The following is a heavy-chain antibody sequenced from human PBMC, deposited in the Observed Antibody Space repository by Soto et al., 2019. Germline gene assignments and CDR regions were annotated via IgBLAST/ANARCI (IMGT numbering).Heavy chain of an antibody. J-gene: IGHJ4*02. Sequence: SETLSLTCTVSGGSVSSGSYYWIWIRQPPGKGLEWIGYIYYSGSTNYNPSLKSRVTISVDTSKNQFSLKLSSVTAADTAVYYCARDRDYFDYWGQGTLVTVSS. CDR1: GGSVSSGSYY. CDR3: ARDRDYFDY. D-gene: IGHD3-10*01. V-gene: IGHV4-61*01. CDR2: IYYSGST.